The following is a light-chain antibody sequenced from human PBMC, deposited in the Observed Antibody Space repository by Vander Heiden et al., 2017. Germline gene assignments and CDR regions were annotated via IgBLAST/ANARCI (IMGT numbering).Light chain of an antibody. V-gene: IGKV1-5*03. CDR1: QSISSW. Sequence: IQMTPSPSTLSASVGDRVTITCRASQSISSWLAWYQQKPGKAPKLLIYKASSLESGVPSRFSGSGSGTEFTLTISSLQPDDFATYYCQQYNSYPGFTFGHGTKVDIK. CDR3: QQYNSYPGFT. J-gene: IGKJ3*01. CDR2: KAS.